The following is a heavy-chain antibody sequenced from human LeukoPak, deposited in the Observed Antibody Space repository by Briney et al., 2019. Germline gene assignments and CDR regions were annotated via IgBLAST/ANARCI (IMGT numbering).Heavy chain of an antibody. Sequence: GGSLRLSCAASGFTVSSNYMSWVRQAPGKGLEWVSVIYSGGSTYYADSVKGRFTISRDNSQNTLYLQMNSLRAEDTAVYYCARGPTYGSRSDYFDYWGQGTLVTVSS. CDR3: ARGPTYGSRSDYFDY. CDR2: IYSGGST. V-gene: IGHV3-53*05. CDR1: GFTVSSNY. D-gene: IGHD3-10*01. J-gene: IGHJ4*02.